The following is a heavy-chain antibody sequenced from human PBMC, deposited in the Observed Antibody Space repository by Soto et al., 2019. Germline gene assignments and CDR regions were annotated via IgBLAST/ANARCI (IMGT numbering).Heavy chain of an antibody. CDR2: INPNSGGT. CDR3: ARDLLVATISDYYYYGMDV. D-gene: IGHD5-12*01. Sequence: ASVKVSCKASGYTFTGYYMHWVRQAPGQGLEWMGWINPNSGGTNYAQKFQGWVTMTRDTSISTAYMELSRLRSDDTAVYYFARDLLVATISDYYYYGMDVWGQGTTVTVS. CDR1: GYTFTGYY. J-gene: IGHJ6*02. V-gene: IGHV1-2*04.